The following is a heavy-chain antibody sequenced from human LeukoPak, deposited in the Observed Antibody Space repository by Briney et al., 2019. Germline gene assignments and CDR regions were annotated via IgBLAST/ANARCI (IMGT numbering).Heavy chain of an antibody. CDR1: GFTFSSYG. CDR3: AKDYYGSGSYFDY. CDR2: ISYDGSNK. D-gene: IGHD3-10*01. Sequence: AGGSLRLSCAASGFTFSSYGMHWVRQAPGKGLEWVAVISYDGSNKYYADSVKGRFTISRDNSKNTLYLQMNSLRAEDTAVYYCAKDYYGSGSYFDYWGQGTLVTVSS. V-gene: IGHV3-30*18. J-gene: IGHJ4*02.